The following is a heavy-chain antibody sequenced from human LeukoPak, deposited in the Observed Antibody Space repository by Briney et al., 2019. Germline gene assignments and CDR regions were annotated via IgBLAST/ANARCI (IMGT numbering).Heavy chain of an antibody. CDR2: INPNSGGT. CDR1: GYTFTGYY. J-gene: IGHJ6*02. V-gene: IGHV1-2*02. D-gene: IGHD2-15*01. Sequence: ASVKVSCKASGYTFTGYYMHWVRQAPGQGLEWMGWINPNSGGTNYAQKFQGRVTMTRDTSISTAYMELSRLRSDDTAVYYCARGKLGYCSGGSCYYGMDVWGQGTTVTVSS. CDR3: ARGKLGYCSGGSCYYGMDV.